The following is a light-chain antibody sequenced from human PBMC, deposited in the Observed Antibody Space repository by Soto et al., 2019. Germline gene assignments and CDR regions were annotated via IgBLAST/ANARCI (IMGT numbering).Light chain of an antibody. V-gene: IGLV2-23*01. CDR2: EGS. CDR1: SSDVGSYDL. Sequence: QSVLTQPASVPGSPGQSITISCTGTSSDVGSYDLVSWYQQHPGKAPKLMIYEGSKRPSGVANRFSGSKSGNTASLTISGLQAEDEADYYCCSYAGSSTYVFGIGTKLTVL. CDR3: CSYAGSSTYV. J-gene: IGLJ1*01.